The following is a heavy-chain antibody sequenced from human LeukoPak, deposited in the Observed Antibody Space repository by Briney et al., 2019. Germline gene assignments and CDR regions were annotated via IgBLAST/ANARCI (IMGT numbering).Heavy chain of an antibody. CDR3: ASSGYCSSTSCYHFDY. V-gene: IGHV1-69*05. D-gene: IGHD2-2*01. Sequence: SVKVSCKASGGTFSSYAISWVRQAPGQGLEWMGGIIPIFGTANYAQKFQGRVTITTDESTSTAYMELSSLRSEDTAVYYCASSGYCSSTSCYHFDYWGQGTLVTVSS. CDR1: GGTFSSYA. J-gene: IGHJ4*02. CDR2: IIPIFGTA.